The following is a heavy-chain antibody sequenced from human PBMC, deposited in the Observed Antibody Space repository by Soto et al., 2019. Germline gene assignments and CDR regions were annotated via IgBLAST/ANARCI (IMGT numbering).Heavy chain of an antibody. J-gene: IGHJ4*02. D-gene: IGHD4-17*01. CDR2: ISDSGGSA. V-gene: IGHV3-23*01. Sequence: EVQRLESGGGLVQPGASLRLSCAASGFTFSNYAMSWVRQAPGKGLEWVSGISDSGGSAYNADSVKGRFTISRDNAKSTLYLQMNSLRAEDTAVYYCGKDVSYGGKRPYYFDYWGQGTLVTVSS. CDR1: GFTFSNYA. CDR3: GKDVSYGGKRPYYFDY.